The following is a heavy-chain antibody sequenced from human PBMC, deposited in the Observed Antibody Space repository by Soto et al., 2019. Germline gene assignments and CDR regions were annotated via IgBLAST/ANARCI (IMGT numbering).Heavy chain of an antibody. V-gene: IGHV3-33*01. CDR3: ERFFSCYDEIHEVGLYY. D-gene: IGHD5-12*01. CDR2: IWYDGSNK. Sequence: QVQLVESGGGVVQPGRSLRLSCAASGVTFSSYGMHWVRQAPGKGLEWVAVIWYDGSNKYYADSVKGRFTISRDNSKNTLYLQRNRLRAEDKSVYYCERFFSCYDEIHEVGLYYWGQGTLVTVSS. CDR1: GVTFSSYG. J-gene: IGHJ4*02.